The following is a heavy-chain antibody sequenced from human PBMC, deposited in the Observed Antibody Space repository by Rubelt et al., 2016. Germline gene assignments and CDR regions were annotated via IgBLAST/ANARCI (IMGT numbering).Heavy chain of an antibody. Sequence: QLQLQESGPGLVKPSETLSLMCSVSGGSISSSSYYWAWIRQPPGQGLEWIGSIYYIGSTYYSPSLKVRVTLSVDTSKNQFSRKLSSVTAADTAVYYCVRHKYQLSSLPYYFNYWGQGTLVTVSS. J-gene: IGHJ4*02. CDR2: IYYIGST. CDR1: GGSISSSSYY. CDR3: VRHKYQLSSLPYYFNY. D-gene: IGHD2-2*01. V-gene: IGHV4-39*01.